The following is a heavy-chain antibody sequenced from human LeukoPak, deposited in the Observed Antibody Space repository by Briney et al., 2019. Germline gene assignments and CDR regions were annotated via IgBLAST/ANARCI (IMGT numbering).Heavy chain of an antibody. CDR2: IYYSGST. J-gene: IGHJ4*02. Sequence: SETLSLTCTVSGGSISSSSYYWGWIRQPPGKGLEWIGSIYYSGSTYYNPSLKSRVTISVDTSKNQFSLKLSSVTAADTAVYYCARVVTSSSFFDYWGQGILVTVSS. CDR1: GGSISSSSYY. V-gene: IGHV4-39*01. CDR3: ARVVTSSSFFDY. D-gene: IGHD2-21*02.